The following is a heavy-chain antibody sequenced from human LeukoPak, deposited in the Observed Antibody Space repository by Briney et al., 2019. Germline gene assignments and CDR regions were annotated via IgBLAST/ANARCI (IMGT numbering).Heavy chain of an antibody. CDR3: ASTFSSSKSSGYYYYFDY. CDR1: GFTFSSYA. J-gene: IGHJ4*02. CDR2: ISGSGGST. V-gene: IGHV3-23*01. Sequence: GGSLGLSCAASGFTFSSYAMSWVRQAPGKGLEWVSAISGSGGSTYYADSVKGRFTISRDNAKNSLYLQMNSLRAEDTAVYYCASTFSSSKSSGYYYYFDYWGQGTLVTVSS. D-gene: IGHD3-22*01.